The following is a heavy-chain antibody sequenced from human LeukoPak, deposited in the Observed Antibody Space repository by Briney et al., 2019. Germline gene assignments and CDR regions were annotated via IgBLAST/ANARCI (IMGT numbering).Heavy chain of an antibody. J-gene: IGHJ4*02. CDR2: ISGSGGST. Sequence: GGSLRLSCAASGFTFSSYAMSWVRQAPGKGLEWVSAISGSGGSTYYADSVKGRFTISRDNSKNTLYLQMNSLRAEDTAVYYCAKDPVLRYFDRLLYWDYWGQGTLVTVSS. V-gene: IGHV3-23*01. CDR3: AKDPVLRYFDRLLYWDY. CDR1: GFTFSSYA. D-gene: IGHD3-9*01.